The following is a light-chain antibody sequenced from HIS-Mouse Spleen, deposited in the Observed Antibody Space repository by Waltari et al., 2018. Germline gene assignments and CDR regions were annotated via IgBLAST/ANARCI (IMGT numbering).Light chain of an antibody. CDR1: ALPKKY. J-gene: IGLJ2*01. V-gene: IGLV3-10*01. CDR2: EDS. CDR3: YSTDSSGNHRV. Sequence: SYELTQPPSVSVSPGQTARITCSGDALPKKYAYWYQQKSGQAPGLVIYEDSKRPSGIPEGFSGSSSGRMATVTISGDQVEDEADYYCYSTDSSGNHRVFGGGTKLTVL.